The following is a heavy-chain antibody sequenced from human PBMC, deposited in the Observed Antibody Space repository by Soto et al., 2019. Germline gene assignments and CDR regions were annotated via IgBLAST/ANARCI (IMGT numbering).Heavy chain of an antibody. J-gene: IGHJ4*02. CDR1: GYNLNSYG. V-gene: IGHV1-18*01. Sequence: QVQLVQSGAEVKKPGASVKVSCKASGYNLNSYGLTWVRLVPGQGLEWLGWISVYNGKTTYSQKFQGRVPMTTHTSTTTAFMQLRSLRSDDTAMYYCARSFSGAFDYWGQGTLVTVSS. CDR2: ISVYNGKT. D-gene: IGHD3-10*01. CDR3: ARSFSGAFDY.